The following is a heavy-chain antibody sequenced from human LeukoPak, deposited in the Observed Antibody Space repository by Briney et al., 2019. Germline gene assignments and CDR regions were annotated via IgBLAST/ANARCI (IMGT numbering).Heavy chain of an antibody. J-gene: IGHJ4*02. Sequence: SETLSLTCTVSGGSISGYYWSWIRQPPGKGLQFIGYIHYTGSTNYNPSLESRVTLSVDTSRNQFSLKLRSVTAADTAVYYCARLSKDTVVLPAAMADYFDYWGQGTLVTVSS. CDR1: GGSISGYY. CDR3: ARLSKDTVVLPAAMADYFDY. V-gene: IGHV4-59*08. CDR2: IHYTGST. D-gene: IGHD2-2*01.